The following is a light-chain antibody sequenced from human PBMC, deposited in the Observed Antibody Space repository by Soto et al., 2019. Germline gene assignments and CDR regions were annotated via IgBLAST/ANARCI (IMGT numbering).Light chain of an antibody. V-gene: IGKV3-15*01. Sequence: EIVLTQSPGTLSLSPGERATLSCMASQSVSSNLAWYKQKPGQAPRLLIYGASTRATGIPARFSGSGSGTEFTLTISSLQSEDFAVYYCQQYNNWPRTFGQGTKVDIK. CDR1: QSVSSN. CDR3: QQYNNWPRT. J-gene: IGKJ1*01. CDR2: GAS.